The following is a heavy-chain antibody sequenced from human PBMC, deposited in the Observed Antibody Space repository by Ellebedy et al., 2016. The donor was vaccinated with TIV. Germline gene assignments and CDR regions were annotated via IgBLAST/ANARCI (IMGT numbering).Heavy chain of an antibody. J-gene: IGHJ4*02. CDR1: GFTVSNNY. Sequence: GESLKISCAASGFTVSNNYMSWVRQAQGKGLEWVSLIYSGGSTHYADSVTGRFTISRDNSKNTLYLQMNSLSPEDTAVYYCVSRPRGWGQGTLVTVSS. CDR2: IYSGGST. D-gene: IGHD3-10*01. V-gene: IGHV3-53*01. CDR3: VSRPRG.